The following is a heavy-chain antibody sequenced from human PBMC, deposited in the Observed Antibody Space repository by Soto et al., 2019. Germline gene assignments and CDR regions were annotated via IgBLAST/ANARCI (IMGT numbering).Heavy chain of an antibody. CDR2: ISPYNGNR. CDR1: GYTFSSYG. CDR3: ARGDVDIVATIQDYYYGMDV. V-gene: IGHV1-18*04. Sequence: VASVKVSCKPSGYTFSSYGISWVRQAPGQGLEWVGWISPYNGNRNYEQKLQDRVTMTTDTSTSTAYMELRSLRSDDTAVYYCARGDVDIVATIQDYYYGMDVWGQGTTVTVSS. D-gene: IGHD5-12*01. J-gene: IGHJ6*02.